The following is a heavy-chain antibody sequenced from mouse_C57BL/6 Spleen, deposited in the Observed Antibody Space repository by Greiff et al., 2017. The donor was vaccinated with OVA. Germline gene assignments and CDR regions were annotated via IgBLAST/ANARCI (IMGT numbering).Heavy chain of an antibody. D-gene: IGHD4-1*01. CDR1: GYTFTSYW. Sequence: QVQLQQSGAELVMPGASVKLSCKASGYTFTSYWMHWVKQRPGQGLEWIGEIDPSDSYTNYNQKFKGKSTLTVDKSSSTAYMQLSSLTSEDSAVYYCARRGLTGSFPFAYWGQGTLVTVSA. J-gene: IGHJ3*01. V-gene: IGHV1-69*01. CDR3: ARRGLTGSFPFAY. CDR2: IDPSDSYT.